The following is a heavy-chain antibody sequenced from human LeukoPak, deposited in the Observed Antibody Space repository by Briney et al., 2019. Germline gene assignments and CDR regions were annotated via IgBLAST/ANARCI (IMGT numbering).Heavy chain of an antibody. CDR3: AKDISDFQPNWFDP. J-gene: IGHJ5*02. V-gene: IGHV3-7*03. CDR1: GFTFSDFW. CDR2: INQDESEK. Sequence: GGSLRLSCAASGFTFSDFWMSWVRQAPGKGLEWVADINQDESEKYYVDSMRGRFTISRDNAENSLYLQMNSLRAEDTAVYYCAKDISDFQPNWFDPWGQGTLVTVSS. D-gene: IGHD3-3*01.